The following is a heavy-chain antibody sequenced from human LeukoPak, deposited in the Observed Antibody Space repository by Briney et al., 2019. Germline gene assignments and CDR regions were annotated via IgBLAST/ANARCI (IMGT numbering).Heavy chain of an antibody. V-gene: IGHV1-2*06. CDR2: INPNSGGT. D-gene: IGHD3-10*01. Sequence: GASVKVSCKASGGTFSSYAISWVRQAPGQGLEWMGRINPNSGGTNYAQKFQGRVTMTRDTSISTAYMELSRLRSDDTAVYYCARDSDYYGSGSYLGRIYYYYGMDVWGQGTTVTVSS. J-gene: IGHJ6*02. CDR1: GGTFSSYA. CDR3: ARDSDYYGSGSYLGRIYYYYGMDV.